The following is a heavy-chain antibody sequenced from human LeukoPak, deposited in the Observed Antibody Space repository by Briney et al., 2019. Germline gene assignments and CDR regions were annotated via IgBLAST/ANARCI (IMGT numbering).Heavy chain of an antibody. CDR1: GVSFSDHP. CDR2: IYYSGST. V-gene: IGHV4-34*01. D-gene: IGHD6-19*01. J-gene: IGHJ5*02. Sequence: PSETLSLTCAVYGVSFSDHPWSWIRQPPGKGLEWIGSIYYSGSTYYNPSLKSRVTISVDTFKNQFSLKLSSVTAADTAVYYCALRDSSGWPYNWFDPWGQGTLVTVSS. CDR3: ALRDSSGWPYNWFDP.